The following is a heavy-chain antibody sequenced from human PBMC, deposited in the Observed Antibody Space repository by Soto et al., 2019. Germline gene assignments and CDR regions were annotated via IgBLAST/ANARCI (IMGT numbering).Heavy chain of an antibody. CDR1: GYTFTSYD. Sequence: ASVKVSCKASGYTFTSYDINWVRQAPGQGLGWMGWINPNSGSTNYAQKFQGWVTMTRDTSVSTAYMELSRLRSDDTVVYYCARDCTAMASGAFDIWGQGTMVTVSS. V-gene: IGHV1-2*04. CDR2: INPNSGST. CDR3: ARDCTAMASGAFDI. D-gene: IGHD5-18*01. J-gene: IGHJ3*02.